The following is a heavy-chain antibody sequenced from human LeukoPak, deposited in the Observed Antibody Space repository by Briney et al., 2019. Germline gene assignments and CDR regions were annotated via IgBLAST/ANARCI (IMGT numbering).Heavy chain of an antibody. V-gene: IGHV3-11*01. CDR2: ISSSGSTI. D-gene: IGHD3-10*01. CDR1: GFTFSDYY. Sequence: PGGSLRLSCAASGFTFSDYYMSWIRQAPGKGLEWVSYISSSGSTIYYADSVKGRFTISRDNAKNSLYLQMNSLRAEDTAVYYCARDLRRAYGSGSYLGMDVWGQGTTVTVSS. CDR3: ARDLRRAYGSGSYLGMDV. J-gene: IGHJ6*02.